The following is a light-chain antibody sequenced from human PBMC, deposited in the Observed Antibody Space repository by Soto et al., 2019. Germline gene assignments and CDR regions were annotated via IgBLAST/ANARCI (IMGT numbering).Light chain of an antibody. Sequence: DIQMTQSPSSLSASVGDRVTITCRASQSISTYLHWYQQKPGKAPNLLIYAASTLQSGVPSRFSGSGSGTDFTLTISSLQPDDFATYFCQHCYSTPLTFGGGTKVDIK. CDR1: QSISTY. CDR3: QHCYSTPLT. V-gene: IGKV1-39*01. J-gene: IGKJ4*01. CDR2: AAS.